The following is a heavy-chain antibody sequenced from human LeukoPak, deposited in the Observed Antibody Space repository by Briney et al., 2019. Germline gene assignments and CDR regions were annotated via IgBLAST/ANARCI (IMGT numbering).Heavy chain of an antibody. Sequence: ASVKVSCKASGYTFTSYGISWVRQAPGQGLEWMGWISAYNGNTNYAQKFQGRVTMTEDTSTDTAYMELSSLRSEDTAVYYCASGITMIVEPPGYWGQGTLVTVSS. V-gene: IGHV1-18*01. J-gene: IGHJ4*02. CDR1: GYTFTSYG. CDR3: ASGITMIVEPPGY. CDR2: ISAYNGNT. D-gene: IGHD3-22*01.